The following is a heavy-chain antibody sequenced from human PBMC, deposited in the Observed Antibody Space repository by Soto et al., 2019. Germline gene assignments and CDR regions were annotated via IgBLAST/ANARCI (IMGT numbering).Heavy chain of an antibody. Sequence: PSETLSLTCTVSGGSISSSSYYWGWIRQPPGKGLEWIGSIYYSGSTYYNPSLKSRVTISVDTSKNQFSLKLSSVTAADTAVYYCARDSSSWRDYYYYGMDVWGQGTTVTVSS. J-gene: IGHJ6*02. CDR1: GGSISSSSYY. CDR2: IYYSGST. CDR3: ARDSSSWRDYYYYGMDV. V-gene: IGHV4-39*02. D-gene: IGHD6-13*01.